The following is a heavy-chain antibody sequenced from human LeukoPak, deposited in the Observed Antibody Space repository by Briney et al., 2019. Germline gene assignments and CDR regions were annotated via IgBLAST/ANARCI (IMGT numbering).Heavy chain of an antibody. CDR3: AKDPLGRGSYYLYYFDY. CDR2: ISGSGGST. J-gene: IGHJ4*02. Sequence: GGSLRLSCAASGFTFSSYAMSWVRQAPGKGLEWVSAISGSGGSTYYADSVKGRFTISRDNSKNTLCLQMNSLRAEDTAVYYCAKDPLGRGSYYLYYFDYWGQGTLVTVSS. D-gene: IGHD1-26*01. V-gene: IGHV3-23*01. CDR1: GFTFSSYA.